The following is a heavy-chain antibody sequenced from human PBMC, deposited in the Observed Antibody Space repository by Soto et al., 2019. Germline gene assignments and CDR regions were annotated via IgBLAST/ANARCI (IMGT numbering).Heavy chain of an antibody. CDR1: GFTFTSHL. CDR2: INTDGSAT. CDR3: AREFSRALDY. J-gene: IGHJ4*02. Sequence: GGSLILSCAASGFTFTSHLMHWVRQAPGKGLVWVSRINTDGSATNCADSVKGRFTISRDNANNTLYLQMNSLRAEDTAVYYCAREFSRALDYWGQGTLVTVSS. V-gene: IGHV3-74*01.